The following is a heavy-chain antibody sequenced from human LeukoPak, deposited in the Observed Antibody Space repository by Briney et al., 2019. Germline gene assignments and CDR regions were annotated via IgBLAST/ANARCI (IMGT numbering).Heavy chain of an antibody. CDR3: ARAFAGRGVHLGWFDP. Sequence: ASVKVSCKASGYTFTSYYMHWVREAPGQGLEWMGIINPSGGSTSYAQKFQGRVTMTRDTSTSTVYMELSSLRSEDTAVYYCARAFAGRGVHLGWFDPWGQGTLVTVSS. J-gene: IGHJ5*02. D-gene: IGHD3-10*01. V-gene: IGHV1-46*03. CDR1: GYTFTSYY. CDR2: INPSGGST.